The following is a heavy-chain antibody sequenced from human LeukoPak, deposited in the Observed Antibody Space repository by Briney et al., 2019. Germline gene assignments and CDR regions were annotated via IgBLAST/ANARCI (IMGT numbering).Heavy chain of an antibody. J-gene: IGHJ4*02. V-gene: IGHV4-59*01. D-gene: IGHD4-23*01. CDR2: IYYSGST. CDR1: GGSISSYY. CDR3: ARVAPGTVVTPLFDY. Sequence: SETLSLTCTVSGGSISSYYWSWIRQPPGKGLEWIGYIYYSGSTNYNPSLKSRVTISVDTSKNQFSLKLSSVTAADTAVYYCARVAPGTVVTPLFDYWGQGTLVTVSS.